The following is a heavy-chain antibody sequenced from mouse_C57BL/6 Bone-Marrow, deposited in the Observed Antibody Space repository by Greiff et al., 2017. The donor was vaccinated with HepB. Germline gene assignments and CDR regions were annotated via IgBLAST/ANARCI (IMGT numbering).Heavy chain of an antibody. CDR3: ARDYGSSYVGVDY. Sequence: QVHVKQSGAELVKPGASVKMSCKASGYTFTTYPIEWMKQNHGKSLEWIGNFHPYNDDTKYNEKFKGKATLTVEKSSSTVYLELSRLTSDDSAVYYCARDYGSSYVGVDYWGQGTSVTVSS. V-gene: IGHV1-47*01. D-gene: IGHD1-1*01. CDR1: GYTFTTYP. CDR2: FHPYNDDT. J-gene: IGHJ4*01.